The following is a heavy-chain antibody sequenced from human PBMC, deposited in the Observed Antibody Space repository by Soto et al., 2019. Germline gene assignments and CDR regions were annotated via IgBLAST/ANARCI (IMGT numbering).Heavy chain of an antibody. V-gene: IGHV4-31*03. CDR3: ARDNPGGARVFDY. D-gene: IGHD3-10*01. CDR2: IYYSGST. J-gene: IGHJ4*02. Sequence: QVQLQESGPGLVKPSQTLSLTCTVSGGSISSGGYYWSWIRQHPGKGLEWIGYIYYSGSTYYNPSLKSRVSISVDTSKNQFSLKLSSVTAADTAVYYCARDNPGGARVFDYWGQGTLVTVSS. CDR1: GGSISSGGYY.